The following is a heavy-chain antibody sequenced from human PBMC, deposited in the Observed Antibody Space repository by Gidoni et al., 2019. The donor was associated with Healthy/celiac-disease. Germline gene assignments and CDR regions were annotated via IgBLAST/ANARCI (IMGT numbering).Heavy chain of an antibody. CDR2: IIPIFGTA. CDR3: ARALMVVAATGYYYYYGMDV. J-gene: IGHJ6*02. D-gene: IGHD2-15*01. V-gene: IGHV1-69*01. CDR1: GGTFSSYA. Sequence: QVQLVQSGAEVKKPGSPVKVSCKASGGTFSSYAISWVRQAPGQGLEWMGGIIPIFGTANYAQKFQGRVTITADESTSTAYMELSSLRSEDTAVYYCARALMVVAATGYYYYYGMDVWGQGTTVTVSS.